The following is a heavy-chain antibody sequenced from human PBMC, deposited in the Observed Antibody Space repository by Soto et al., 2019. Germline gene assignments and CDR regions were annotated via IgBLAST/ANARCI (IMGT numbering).Heavy chain of an antibody. CDR1: GFIFSDYW. Sequence: EVQLVASGGGLVQPGGSLRLSCAASGFIFSDYWIHWVRQAPGKGLVWVSRIKSDESTTNYADSVWGRLTISRDNAKNTVYLQMNSLRAEDTAVYYCARGARNYYYFDYWGQGTLVTVSS. V-gene: IGHV3-74*01. CDR2: IKSDESTT. CDR3: ARGARNYYYFDY. J-gene: IGHJ4*02. D-gene: IGHD3-10*01.